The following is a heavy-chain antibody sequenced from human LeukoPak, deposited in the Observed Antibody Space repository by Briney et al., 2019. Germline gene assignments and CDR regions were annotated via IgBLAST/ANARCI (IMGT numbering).Heavy chain of an antibody. J-gene: IGHJ4*02. Sequence: PGGSLRLSCAPSGFNFSTYPMHWVRQAPGKGLEWVSSISSSSSYIYYADSVKGRFTISRDNAKNSLYLQMNSLRAEDTAVYYCARNGGVRGSGRMGYWGQGTLVTVSS. CDR1: GFNFSTYP. V-gene: IGHV3-21*01. CDR2: ISSSSSYI. D-gene: IGHD3-16*01. CDR3: ARNGGVRGSGRMGY.